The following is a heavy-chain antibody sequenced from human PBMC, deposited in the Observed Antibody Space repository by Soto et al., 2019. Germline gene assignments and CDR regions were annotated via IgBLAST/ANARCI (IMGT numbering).Heavy chain of an antibody. CDR2: ISGSGTTI. V-gene: IGHV3-11*01. CDR3: ARDGDLLTGWSDY. CDR1: GFTFNDYY. Sequence: QVQLVESGGGLVKPGGSLRLSCVASGFTFNDYYMSWICQAPGKGLDWVSHISGSGTTIYYADSVKGRFTVSRDNAKKSLYLQMNSLRAEDTAVYYCARDGDLLTGWSDYWGQGTLVTVSP. D-gene: IGHD3-9*01. J-gene: IGHJ4*02.